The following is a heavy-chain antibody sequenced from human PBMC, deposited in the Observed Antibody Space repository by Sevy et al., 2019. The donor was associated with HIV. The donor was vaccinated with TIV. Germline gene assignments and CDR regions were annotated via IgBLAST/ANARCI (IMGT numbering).Heavy chain of an antibody. Sequence: SQTLSLTCAISGDSVSSNSAARNWIRQSPSRGLEWLGRTYYRSKWYNDYAVSVKSRITINPDTSKNQFSLQLNSVTPEDTAVYYCARSRMVRGVHRYYFDYWGQGTLVTVSS. D-gene: IGHD3-10*01. CDR1: GDSVSSNSAA. J-gene: IGHJ4*02. CDR2: TYYRSKWYN. CDR3: ARSRMVRGVHRYYFDY. V-gene: IGHV6-1*01.